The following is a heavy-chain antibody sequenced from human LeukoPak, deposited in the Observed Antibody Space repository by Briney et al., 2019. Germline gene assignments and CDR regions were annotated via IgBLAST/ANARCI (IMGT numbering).Heavy chain of an antibody. J-gene: IGHJ4*02. CDR1: GFTFSSYG. Sequence: GGSLRLSCAASGFTFSSYGMHWVRQAPGKGLEWVAFIRYDGSNKYYADSVKGRFTISRYNSKNTLYLQMNRLRAEDTAVYYCAKDQGVDIVATILDYWGQGTLVTVSS. D-gene: IGHD5-12*01. V-gene: IGHV3-30*02. CDR3: AKDQGVDIVATILDY. CDR2: IRYDGSNK.